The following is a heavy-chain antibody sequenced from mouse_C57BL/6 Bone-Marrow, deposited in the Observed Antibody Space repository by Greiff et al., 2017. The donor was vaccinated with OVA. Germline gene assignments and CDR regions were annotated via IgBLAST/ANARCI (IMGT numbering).Heavy chain of an antibody. Sequence: EVKLVESGEGLVKPGGSLTLSCAASGFTFSSYAMSWVRQTPEKRLEWVAYISSGGDYIYYADTVKGRFTISRDNARNTLYLQMSSLKSEDTAMYYCTRESTTVDWYFDVWGTGTTVTVSS. J-gene: IGHJ1*03. CDR3: TRESTTVDWYFDV. D-gene: IGHD1-1*01. CDR1: GFTFSSYA. V-gene: IGHV5-9-1*02. CDR2: ISSGGDYI.